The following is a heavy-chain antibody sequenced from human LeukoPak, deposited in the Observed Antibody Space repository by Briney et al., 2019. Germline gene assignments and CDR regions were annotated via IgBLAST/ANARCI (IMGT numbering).Heavy chain of an antibody. CDR2: IYSGGST. V-gene: IGHV3-53*01. CDR3: AREALIWFGEFPASNWFDP. J-gene: IGHJ5*02. CDR1: GFTVSSNY. Sequence: GGSLRLSCAASGFTVSSNYMSWVRQAPGKGLEWVSVIYSGGSTYYADSVKGRFTISRDNSKNTLYLQMNSLRAEDTAVYYYAREALIWFGEFPASNWFDPWGQGTLVTVSS. D-gene: IGHD3-10*01.